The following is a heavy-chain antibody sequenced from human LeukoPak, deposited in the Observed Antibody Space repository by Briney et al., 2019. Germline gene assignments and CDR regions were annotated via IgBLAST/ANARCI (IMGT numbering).Heavy chain of an antibody. CDR2: IYYSGST. Sequence: SETLSLTCTGSGGSISSYYWSWIRHPPGKGLEWIGYIYYSGSTYYNPSLRSRVTISVDTSKNQFSLKLSSVAAADTAVYYCARGGSSGYYYLFPAFDYWGQGTLVTVSS. J-gene: IGHJ4*02. V-gene: IGHV4-59*12. CDR3: ARGGSSGYYYLFPAFDY. D-gene: IGHD3-22*01. CDR1: GGSISSYY.